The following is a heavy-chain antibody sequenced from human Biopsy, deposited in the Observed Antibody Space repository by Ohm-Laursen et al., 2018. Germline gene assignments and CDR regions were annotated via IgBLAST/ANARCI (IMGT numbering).Heavy chain of an antibody. J-gene: IGHJ5*01. CDR1: GFAFNAYW. V-gene: IGHV3-7*03. Sequence: SLRLSCTASGFAFNAYWMNWVRQAPGKGLEWVTNIKQDGFEKHSVDSVKGRFTISRDNSKNTLYLQMNSLRAEDTAVYYCAKSPSITMMTNWFDSWGQGTLVTVSS. CDR2: IKQDGFEK. CDR3: AKSPSITMMTNWFDS. D-gene: IGHD3-22*01.